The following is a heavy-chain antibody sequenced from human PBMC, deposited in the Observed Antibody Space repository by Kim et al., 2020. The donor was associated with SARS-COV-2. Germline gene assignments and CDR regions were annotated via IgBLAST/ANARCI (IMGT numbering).Heavy chain of an antibody. V-gene: IGHV1-18*01. Sequence: QILQGRVTLTTDASTSTDYMELRSLRSDDTAVYYCAREGGRFGELLYFDYWGQGTLVTVSS. J-gene: IGHJ4*02. CDR3: AREGGRFGELLYFDY. D-gene: IGHD3-10*01.